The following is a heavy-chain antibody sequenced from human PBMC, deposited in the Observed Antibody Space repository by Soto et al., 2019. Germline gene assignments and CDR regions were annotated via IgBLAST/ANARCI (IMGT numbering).Heavy chain of an antibody. D-gene: IGHD4-4*01. CDR1: GGSVGNKTYY. CDR2: VSYSGTT. V-gene: IGHV4-61*01. J-gene: IGHJ4*02. Sequence: SEAMSLTCAVSGGSVGNKTYYWSSILQPPRERLEWIGPVSYSGTTNYSPSLKSRVTTSVDLSKNQFSLRLSSVPTAATPLDYCARTTAVRNTLRARYFFDYGGQGSLVTVSA. CDR3: ARTTAVRNTLRARYFFDY.